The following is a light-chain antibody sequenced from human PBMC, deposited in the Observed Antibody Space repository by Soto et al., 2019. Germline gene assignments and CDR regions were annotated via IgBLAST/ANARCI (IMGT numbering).Light chain of an antibody. Sequence: EIVMTQSPATLSVSPGERATLSCRASQSVSIYLAWYQQKPGQAPRLLIYGASTRATGIPARFSGSGSGTEFTLTISSLQSEDFAVYYCQQYNNWPSWTFGQGTKVDIK. J-gene: IGKJ1*01. V-gene: IGKV3-15*01. CDR1: QSVSIY. CDR3: QQYNNWPSWT. CDR2: GAS.